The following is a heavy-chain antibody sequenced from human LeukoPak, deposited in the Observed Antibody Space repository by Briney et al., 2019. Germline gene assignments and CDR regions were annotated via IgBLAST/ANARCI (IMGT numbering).Heavy chain of an antibody. Sequence: PGGSLRLSCAASGFTFSSYSMNWVRQAPGKGLEWVSYISSSSSTIYYADSVKGRFTISRDNDKNSLYLQMNSLRDEDTAVYYCARDGQFYDSSGYWTLPFDYWGQGTLVTVSS. CDR1: GFTFSSYS. V-gene: IGHV3-48*02. J-gene: IGHJ4*02. D-gene: IGHD3-22*01. CDR2: ISSSSSTI. CDR3: ARDGQFYDSSGYWTLPFDY.